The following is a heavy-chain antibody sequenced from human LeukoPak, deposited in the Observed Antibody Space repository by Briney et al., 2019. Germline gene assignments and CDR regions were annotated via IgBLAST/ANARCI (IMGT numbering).Heavy chain of an antibody. CDR2: ISPYNGDT. J-gene: IGHJ4*02. CDR3: AIAGAGYDDY. D-gene: IGHD5-12*01. CDR1: GYIFSNYD. V-gene: IGHV1-18*04. Sequence: ASVKVSCKTSGYIFSNYDISWVRQAPGQGLEWMGCISPYNGDTNYAQKFQDRVTLTTDTSTSTAYMDLRSLRSDDTAIYYCAIAGAGYDDYWGQGTLVTVSP.